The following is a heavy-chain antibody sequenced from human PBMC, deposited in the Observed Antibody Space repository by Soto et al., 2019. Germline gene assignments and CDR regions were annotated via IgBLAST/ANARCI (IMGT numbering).Heavy chain of an antibody. Sequence: ASVKVSCKVSGYTLTELSMHWVRQAPGKGLEWMGGFDPEDGETIYAQKCQGRVTMTEDTSTDTAYMELSSLRSEDTAVYYCATARITMVRGAFLYRYFDYWGQGTLVTVSS. D-gene: IGHD3-10*01. CDR1: GYTLTELS. J-gene: IGHJ4*02. V-gene: IGHV1-24*01. CDR2: FDPEDGET. CDR3: ATARITMVRGAFLYRYFDY.